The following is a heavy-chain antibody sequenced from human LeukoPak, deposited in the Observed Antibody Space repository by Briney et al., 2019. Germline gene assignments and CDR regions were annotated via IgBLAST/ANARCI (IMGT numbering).Heavy chain of an antibody. V-gene: IGHV1-2*06. D-gene: IGHD3-3*01. J-gene: IGHJ4*02. CDR1: GYTFTGYY. Sequence: ASVTVSCTAPGYTFTGYYMHWVRQAPGQGLEWMGRINPNSGGTNYAQKFQGRVTMTRNTSISTAYMELSSLRSEDTAVYYCARGLSAYYDFWSGYYTGTEFDYWGQGTLVTVSS. CDR2: INPNSGGT. CDR3: ARGLSAYYDFWSGYYTGTEFDY.